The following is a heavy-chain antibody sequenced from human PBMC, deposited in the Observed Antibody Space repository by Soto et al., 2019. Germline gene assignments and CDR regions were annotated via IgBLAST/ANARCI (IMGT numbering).Heavy chain of an antibody. CDR3: ARVGWFGELLNGMEV. CDR1: CYTLTSYG. J-gene: IGHJ6*02. Sequence: GASVKVSCKDPCYTLTSYGISLVRRAPGQGLEWMGWISAYNGNTNYAQKLQGRVTMTTDTSTSTAYMELRSLRSDDTAVYYCARVGWFGELLNGMEVWGQGTTVTVSS. V-gene: IGHV1-18*01. D-gene: IGHD3-10*01. CDR2: ISAYNGNT.